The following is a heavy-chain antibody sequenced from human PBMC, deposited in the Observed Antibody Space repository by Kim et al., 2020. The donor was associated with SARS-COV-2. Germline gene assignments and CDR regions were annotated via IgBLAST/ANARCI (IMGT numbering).Heavy chain of an antibody. CDR3: AKGMYYDILTGYPSDY. CDR1: GFTFDDYA. D-gene: IGHD3-9*01. Sequence: GGSLRLSCAASGFTFDDYAMHWVRQAPGKGLEWVSGISWNSGSIGYADSVKGRFTISRDNAKNSLYLQMNSLRAEDTALYYCAKGMYYDILTGYPSDYWGQGTLVTVSS. CDR2: ISWNSGSI. V-gene: IGHV3-9*01. J-gene: IGHJ4*02.